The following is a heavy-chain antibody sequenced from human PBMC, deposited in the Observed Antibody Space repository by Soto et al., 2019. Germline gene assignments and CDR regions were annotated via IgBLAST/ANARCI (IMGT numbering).Heavy chain of an antibody. CDR2: ISGSGGST. D-gene: IGHD6-19*01. J-gene: IGHJ4*02. Sequence: EVQLLDSGGGLAQPGGSLRLSCAASGFTFSTYAMSWVRQAPGKGLEWVSAISGSGGSTYYADSVKGRFTISRDNSKNTIYLQMNSLRAEDTAVYYCAKSSSGWNQFDYWGQGTLVTVSS. V-gene: IGHV3-23*01. CDR1: GFTFSTYA. CDR3: AKSSSGWNQFDY.